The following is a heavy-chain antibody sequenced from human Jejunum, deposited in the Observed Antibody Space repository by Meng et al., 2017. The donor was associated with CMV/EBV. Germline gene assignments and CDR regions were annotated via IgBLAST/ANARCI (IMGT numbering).Heavy chain of an antibody. CDR3: ARDGTDMMPLDY. CDR2: INNDGSST. J-gene: IGHJ4*02. Sequence: VRLVGSGGGLVQPGGSLRLSCAASGFTFSSYWMHWVRQAPGKGLVWVSRINNDGSSTSYADSVKGRFTISRDNAKNTLYLQMNSLRAEDTAVYYCARDGTDMMPLDYWGQGTLVTVS. D-gene: IGHD5-18*01. CDR1: GFTFSSYW. V-gene: IGHV3-74*01.